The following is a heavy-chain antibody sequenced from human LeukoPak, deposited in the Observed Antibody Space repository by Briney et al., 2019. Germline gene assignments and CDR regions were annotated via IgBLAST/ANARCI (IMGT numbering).Heavy chain of an antibody. V-gene: IGHV1-18*01. CDR2: ISAYNGNT. D-gene: IGHD1-1*01. CDR1: GYTFTSYG. J-gene: IGHJ4*02. Sequence: ASVKVSCKASGYTFTSYGISWVRQAPGQGLEWMGWISAYNGNTNYAQKLQGRVPMTTDTSTSTAYMELRSLRSDDTAVYYCARSRRVDNAPKYWGQGTLVTVSS. CDR3: ARSRRVDNAPKY.